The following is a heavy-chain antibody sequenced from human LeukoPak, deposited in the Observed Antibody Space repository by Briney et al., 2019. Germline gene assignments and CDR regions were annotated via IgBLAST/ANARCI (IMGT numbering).Heavy chain of an antibody. Sequence: ASVKVSCKASGGTFSSYAISWVRQAPGQGLEWMGGIIPIFGTANYAQKFQGRVTITADESTSTAYMELSSLRSEDTAVYYCARGRYDFWSGYYTFDYWGQGTLVTVSS. D-gene: IGHD3-3*01. J-gene: IGHJ4*02. CDR1: GGTFSSYA. CDR2: IIPIFGTA. V-gene: IGHV1-69*13. CDR3: ARGRYDFWSGYYTFDY.